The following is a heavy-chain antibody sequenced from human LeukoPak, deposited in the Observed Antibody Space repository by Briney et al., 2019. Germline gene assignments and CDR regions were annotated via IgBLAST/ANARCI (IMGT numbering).Heavy chain of an antibody. D-gene: IGHD6-19*01. J-gene: IGHJ6*03. CDR1: GYTFTGYY. CDR3: ARGSVAGDYYYYMDV. CDR2: INPNSGGT. Sequence: ASVKVSCKASGYTFTGYYMHWVRQAPGQGLEWMGWINPNSGGTNYAQKFQGRVTMTRDRSFSTAYMELSRLRSDDTAVYYCARGSVAGDYYYYMDVWGKGTTVTVSS. V-gene: IGHV1-2*02.